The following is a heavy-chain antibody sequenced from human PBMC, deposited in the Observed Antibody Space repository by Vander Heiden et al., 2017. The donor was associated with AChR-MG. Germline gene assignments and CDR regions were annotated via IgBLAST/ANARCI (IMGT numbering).Heavy chain of an antibody. CDR3: ALVGATTSDYYYGMDV. CDR2: ISSSSSYI. J-gene: IGHJ6*02. D-gene: IGHD1-26*01. V-gene: IGHV3-21*01. CDR1: GFTFSSYS. Sequence: EVQLVESGGGLVKPGGSLRLSCAASGFTFSSYSMNWVRQAPGKGLEWVSSISSSSSYIYYADSVKGRFTISRDNAKNSLYLQMNSLRAEDTAVYYCALVGATTSDYYYGMDVWGQGTTVTVSS.